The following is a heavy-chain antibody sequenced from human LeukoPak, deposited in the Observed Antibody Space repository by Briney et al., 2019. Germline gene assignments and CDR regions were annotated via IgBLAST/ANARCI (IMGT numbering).Heavy chain of an antibody. V-gene: IGHV1-69*06. CDR2: IIPIFGTA. CDR1: GGTFSSYA. CDR3: ARDQSKLGFLRKYYFDY. J-gene: IGHJ4*02. D-gene: IGHD5-18*01. Sequence: SVKVSCKASGGTFSSYAISWVRQAPGQGLEWMGGIIPIFGTANYAQKFQGRVTITADKSTSTAYMELSSLRSDDTAVYYCARDQSKLGFLRKYYFDYWGQGTLVSVSS.